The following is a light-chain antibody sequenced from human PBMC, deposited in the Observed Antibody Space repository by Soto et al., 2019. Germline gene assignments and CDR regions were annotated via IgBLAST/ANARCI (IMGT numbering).Light chain of an antibody. CDR1: QRVSSSY. Sequence: EIVLTQSPGTLSLSPGERATLSCRASQRVSSSYLAWYQQKPGQAPRLLIYGASSRATGIPDRFSGSGSGPDFTLTISRLEPEDFAVYYCQQYGSSTWTFGQGTKVEIK. J-gene: IGKJ1*01. CDR2: GAS. V-gene: IGKV3-20*01. CDR3: QQYGSSTWT.